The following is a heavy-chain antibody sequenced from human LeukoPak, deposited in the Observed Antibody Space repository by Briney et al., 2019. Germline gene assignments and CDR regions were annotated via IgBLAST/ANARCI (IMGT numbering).Heavy chain of an antibody. V-gene: IGHV4-59*01. CDR1: GGSISSYY. J-gene: IGHJ4*02. CDR3: ARGQWLPVYDF. CDR2: IYHSGST. Sequence: SETLSLTCTVSGGSISSYYWSWIRQPPGKGLEWIGYIYHSGSTYYNPSLKSRVTISVDRSKNQFSLKLSSVTAADTAVYYCARGQWLPVYDFWGQGILVTVSS. D-gene: IGHD3-22*01.